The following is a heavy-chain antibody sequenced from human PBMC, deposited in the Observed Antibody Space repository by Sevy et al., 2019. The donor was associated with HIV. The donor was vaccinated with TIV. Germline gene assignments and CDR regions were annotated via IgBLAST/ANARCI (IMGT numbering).Heavy chain of an antibody. CDR3: ARDRDGYCSSTSCLDDGPYYYYYYMDV. Sequence: SETLSLTCTVSGGSISSYYWSWIRPPAGKGLEWIGRIYTSGSTNYNPSLKSRVTMSVDTSKNQFSLKLSSVTAADTAVYYCARDRDGYCSSTSCLDDGPYYYYYYMDVWGKGTTVTVSS. J-gene: IGHJ6*03. CDR2: IYTSGST. V-gene: IGHV4-4*07. CDR1: GGSISSYY. D-gene: IGHD2-2*01.